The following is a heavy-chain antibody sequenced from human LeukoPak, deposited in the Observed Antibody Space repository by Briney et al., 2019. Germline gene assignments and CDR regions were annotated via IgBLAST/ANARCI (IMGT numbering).Heavy chain of an antibody. CDR2: IIPIFGTA. Sequence: SVKVSCKASGGTFSSYAISWVRQAPGQGLEWMGGIIPIFGTANYAQKFQGRVTITADESTSTAYMELSSLRSEDTAVYYCARDNITMVRGVIIMGMDVWGKGTTVTISS. J-gene: IGHJ6*03. CDR1: GGTFSSYA. CDR3: ARDNITMVRGVIIMGMDV. V-gene: IGHV1-69*13. D-gene: IGHD3-10*01.